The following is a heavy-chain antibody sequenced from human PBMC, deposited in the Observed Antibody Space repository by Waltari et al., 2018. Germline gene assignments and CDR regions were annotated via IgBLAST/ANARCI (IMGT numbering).Heavy chain of an antibody. CDR2: ITGNDNT. CDR1: GYTVFAYP. V-gene: IGHV1-3*01. Sequence: QVQLVQSGADMKKPGASVTLSCKASGYTVFAYPIHWVRQAHGQRLEWMGWITGNDNTKYSQRFQGRVTITRDRSASTTYMDLSTLRSEDTAVYYCASGRERSYGSANYYQLDYWGQGTLVTVSS. J-gene: IGHJ4*02. D-gene: IGHD3-10*01. CDR3: ASGRERSYGSANYYQLDY.